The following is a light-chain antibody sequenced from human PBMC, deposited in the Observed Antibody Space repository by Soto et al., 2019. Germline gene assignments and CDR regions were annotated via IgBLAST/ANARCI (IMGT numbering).Light chain of an antibody. CDR3: PSHASALSGPV. Sequence: QSVLTQPPSVSGAPGQRVTISCTGSSSNIGAGYDVHWYQHLPGRAPKLLIFGNLNRPSGVPDRFSGSKSGSSASLAITGLQAVFEADYSFPSHASALSGPVFAPGTKVPV. V-gene: IGLV1-40*01. CDR2: GNL. CDR1: SSNIGAGYD. J-gene: IGLJ1*01.